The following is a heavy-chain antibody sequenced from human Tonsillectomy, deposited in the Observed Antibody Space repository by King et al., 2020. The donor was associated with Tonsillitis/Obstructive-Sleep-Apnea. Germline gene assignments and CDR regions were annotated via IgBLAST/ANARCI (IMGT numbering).Heavy chain of an antibody. J-gene: IGHJ6*03. CDR1: GFTFSSYA. V-gene: IGHV3-30*04. D-gene: IGHD1-26*01. CDR3: ARDMRSGGSALYMDV. Sequence: VQLVESGGGVVQPGRSLRLSCAASGFTFSSYAMHWVRQAPGKGLEWVAVISYDGSNKYYADSVKGRFTISRDNSKNTLYLQMNSLRAEDTAVYYCARDMRSGGSALYMDVWGKGTPVTVSS. CDR2: ISYDGSNK.